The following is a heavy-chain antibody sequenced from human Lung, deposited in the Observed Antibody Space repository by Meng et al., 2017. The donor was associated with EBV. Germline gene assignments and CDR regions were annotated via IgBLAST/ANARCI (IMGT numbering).Heavy chain of an antibody. V-gene: IGHV4-39*01. CDR2: IYYSGST. CDR1: GGSISSSSYY. J-gene: IGHJ2*01. D-gene: IGHD7-27*01. Sequence: QLQLQESGPVLVKPSETLSPTCTVSGGSISSSSYYWGWIRQPPGKGLEWIGSIYYSGSTYYNPSLKSRVTISVDTSKNQFSLKLSSVTAADTAVYYCASPLGILGIVDLWGRGTLVTVSS. CDR3: ASPLGILGIVDL.